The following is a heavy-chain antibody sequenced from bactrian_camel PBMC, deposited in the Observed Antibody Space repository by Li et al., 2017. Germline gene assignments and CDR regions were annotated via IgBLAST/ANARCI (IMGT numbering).Heavy chain of an antibody. Sequence: HVQLVESGGGSVQTGGSLRLACEVSGYTNCMAWFRQAPGGEREAVASIGVPNDSPIYNDFAKGRFAISRDDAGGALYLQMNYLKPEDTAMYYCSADGSTGSTMFTHPFCPVPFGYWGQRTQVTVS. D-gene: IGHD8*01. CDR3: SADGSTGSTMFTHPFCPVPFGY. CDR2: IGVPNDSP. J-gene: IGHJ6*01. CDR1: GYTNC. V-gene: IGHV3S63*01.